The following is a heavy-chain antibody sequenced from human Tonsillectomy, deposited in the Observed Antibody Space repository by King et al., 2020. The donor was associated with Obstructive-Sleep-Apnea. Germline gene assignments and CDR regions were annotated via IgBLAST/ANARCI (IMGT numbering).Heavy chain of an antibody. D-gene: IGHD5-12*01. Sequence: QLQESGPGLVKPSETLSLTCTVSGCSISSSSYYWGWIRQPPGKGLEWIGSIYYSGSTYYNPSLKSRVTISVDTSKNQFSLKLSSVTAADTAVYYCARGYSGYDLRGAFDYWGQGTLVTVSS. V-gene: IGHV4-39*07. CDR1: GCSISSSSYY. J-gene: IGHJ4*02. CDR2: IYYSGST. CDR3: ARGYSGYDLRGAFDY.